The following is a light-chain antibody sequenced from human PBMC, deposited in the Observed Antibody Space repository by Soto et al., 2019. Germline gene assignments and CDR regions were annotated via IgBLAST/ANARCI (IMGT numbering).Light chain of an antibody. Sequence: VVTQSPATLSLSPGERATLSCRASQSVSSYLAWYQQKPGQAPRLLIYGISKRATDIPDRFSGSGSGTEFTLTISSLQPEDFATYYCQQHGQWPITFGQGTRLEIK. V-gene: IGKV3-11*01. CDR2: GIS. CDR3: QQHGQWPIT. CDR1: QSVSSY. J-gene: IGKJ5*01.